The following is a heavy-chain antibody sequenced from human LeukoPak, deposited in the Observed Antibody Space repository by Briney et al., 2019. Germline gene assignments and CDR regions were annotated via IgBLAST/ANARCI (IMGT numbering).Heavy chain of an antibody. V-gene: IGHV3-48*03. Sequence: GGSLRLSCAASGFTFSSYAMNWVRQAPGKGLEWVSYISNTGTTIYYADSVKGRFTISRDNAKNSLYLQMNSLRAEDTAAYYCARGGAADYWGQGTLVTVSS. CDR3: ARGGAADY. J-gene: IGHJ4*02. CDR2: ISNTGTTI. D-gene: IGHD1-26*01. CDR1: GFTFSSYA.